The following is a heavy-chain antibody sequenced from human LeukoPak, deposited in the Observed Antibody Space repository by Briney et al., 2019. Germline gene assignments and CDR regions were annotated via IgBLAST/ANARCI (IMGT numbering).Heavy chain of an antibody. CDR3: ARDCAYCGGDSYYGMDV. CDR1: GYTFTGYA. D-gene: IGHD2-21*01. CDR2: INTNTGYP. V-gene: IGHV7-4-1*02. J-gene: IGHJ6*02. Sequence: GASVKFSCKASGYTFTGYAMNWVRQAPGQGIEWMGWINTNTGYPAYAQGFTGRFVFSLDTSVSTAYLQISSLKAEDTAVYYCARDCAYCGGDSYYGMDVWGQGTTVTVSS.